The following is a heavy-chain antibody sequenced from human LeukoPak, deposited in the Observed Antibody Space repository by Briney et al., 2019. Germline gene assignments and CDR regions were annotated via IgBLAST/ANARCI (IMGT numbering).Heavy chain of an antibody. V-gene: IGHV3-33*01. D-gene: IGHD2-15*01. CDR2: IWYDGSDK. J-gene: IGHJ6*02. CDR3: ARVGCTGGSCLAYNYYAMDV. Sequence: GGSLRLSRAASGFTFNTYGMNWVRQAPGKGLEWVAIIWYDGSDKYYAGSVKGRFTISRDNSKSTLYLQVNTLRAEDTAVYYCARVGCTGGSCLAYNYYAMDVWGQGTTVTVSS. CDR1: GFTFNTYG.